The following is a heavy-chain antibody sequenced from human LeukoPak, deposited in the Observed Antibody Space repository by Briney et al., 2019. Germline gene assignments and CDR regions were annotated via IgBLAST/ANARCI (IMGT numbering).Heavy chain of an antibody. V-gene: IGHV1-69*04. Sequence: SVKVSCKASRGTFSSYAISWVRQAPGQGLEWMGRIIPILGIANYAQKFQGRVTITADKSTSTAYMELSSLRSEDTAVYYCAREGIAVAPDAFDIWGQGTMVTVSS. D-gene: IGHD6-19*01. CDR2: IIPILGIA. CDR1: RGTFSSYA. CDR3: AREGIAVAPDAFDI. J-gene: IGHJ3*02.